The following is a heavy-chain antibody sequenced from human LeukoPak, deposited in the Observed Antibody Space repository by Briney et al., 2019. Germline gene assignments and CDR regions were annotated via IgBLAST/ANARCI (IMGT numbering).Heavy chain of an antibody. CDR2: INPDGTIS. D-gene: IGHD6-6*01. Sequence: GGSLRLTCAASGFTFNNYWMHWVRQVPGKGLMWVSRINPDGTISSYADSVKGRFTISRDNVKNTMYLQMISLRVENTPTYYCATDTTLGTTEYWGRGTLFTVSS. CDR1: GFTFNNYW. CDR3: ATDTTLGTTEY. J-gene: IGHJ1*01. V-gene: IGHV3-74*03.